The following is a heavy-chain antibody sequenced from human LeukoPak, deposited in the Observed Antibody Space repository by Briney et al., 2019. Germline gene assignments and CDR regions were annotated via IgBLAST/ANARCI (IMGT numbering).Heavy chain of an antibody. D-gene: IGHD1-7*01. V-gene: IGHV3-30*03. CDR2: ISYDGSNK. J-gene: IGHJ6*02. CDR3: ARDLGLLGVHYYYYGMDV. Sequence: LPGGSLRLSCAASGFTFSSYGMHWVRQAPGKGLEWVAVISYDGSNKYYADSVKGRSTISRDNAKNSLYLQMNSLRAEDTAVYYCARDLGLLGVHYYYYGMDVWGQGTTVTVSS. CDR1: GFTFSSYG.